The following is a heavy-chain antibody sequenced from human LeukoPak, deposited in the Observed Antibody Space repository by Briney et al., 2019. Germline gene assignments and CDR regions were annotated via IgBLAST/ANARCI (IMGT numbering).Heavy chain of an antibody. CDR1: GGSFSGYY. J-gene: IGHJ3*02. CDR3: ARQILGGNYYGSGSYYNSSPRRAFDI. CDR2: INHSGST. D-gene: IGHD3-10*01. V-gene: IGHV4-34*01. Sequence: PSETLSLTCAVYGGSFSGYYWGWIRQPPGKGLEWIGEINHSGSTNYNPSLKSRVTISVDTSKNQFSLKLSSVTAADTAVYYCARQILGGNYYGSGSYYNSSPRRAFDIWGQGTMVTVSS.